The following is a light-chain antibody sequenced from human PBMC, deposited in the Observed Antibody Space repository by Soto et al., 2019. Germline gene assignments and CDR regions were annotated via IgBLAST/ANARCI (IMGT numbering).Light chain of an antibody. CDR2: GAT. CDR3: QHYNNWPRT. CDR1: QSVSSN. J-gene: IGKJ1*01. Sequence: EIEMTQSPVTLSESPGERSILSCMSSQSVSSNLAWYQQKPGQAPRLLIYGATTRATGIPARFSGSGSGTEFILTISSLQSEDFAVYYCQHYNNWPRTFGQGTKVDIK. V-gene: IGKV3-15*01.